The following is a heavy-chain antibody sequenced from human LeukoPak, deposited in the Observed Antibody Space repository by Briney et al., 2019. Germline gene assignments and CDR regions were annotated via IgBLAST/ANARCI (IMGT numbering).Heavy chain of an antibody. J-gene: IGHJ6*03. V-gene: IGHV3-73*01. Sequence: GESLKLSCAASGFTFSGSAMHWVRRASGKGLEWVVRIRSKANSYATAYAASVKGRFTISRDDSKNTAYLQMNSLKTEDTAVYYCTSRDCSSTSCYRDPTYYYYYMDVWGKGTTVTVSS. CDR1: GFTFSGSA. D-gene: IGHD2-2*01. CDR3: TSRDCSSTSCYRDPTYYYYYMDV. CDR2: IRSKANSYAT.